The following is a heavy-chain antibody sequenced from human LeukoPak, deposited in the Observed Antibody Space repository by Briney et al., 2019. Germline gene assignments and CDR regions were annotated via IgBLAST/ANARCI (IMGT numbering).Heavy chain of an antibody. J-gene: IGHJ4*02. V-gene: IGHV4-39*01. Sequence: SETLSLTCTVSGGSISSSSYYWGWIRQPPGKGLEWIGSIYYSGSTYYNPSLKSRVTISVDTSKNQFSLKLSSVTAADTAVYYCARQSPAASYYDSSGYPDYWGQGTLVTVSS. CDR2: IYYSGST. CDR1: GGSISSSSYY. D-gene: IGHD3-22*01. CDR3: ARQSPAASYYDSSGYPDY.